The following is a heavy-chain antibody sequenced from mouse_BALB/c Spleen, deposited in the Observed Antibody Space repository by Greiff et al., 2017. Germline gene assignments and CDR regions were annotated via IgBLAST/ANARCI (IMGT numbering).Heavy chain of an antibody. J-gene: IGHJ4*01. V-gene: IGHV5-6-5*01. CDR1: GFTFSSYA. CDR2: ISSGGST. CDR3: ARGYDYDGYAMDY. D-gene: IGHD2-4*01. Sequence: EVKLVESGGGLVKPGGSLKLSCAASGFTFSSYAMSWVRQTPEKRLEWVASISSGGSTYYPDSVKGRFTISRDNARNILYLQMSSLRSEDTAMYYGARGYDYDGYAMDYWGQGTSVTVSS.